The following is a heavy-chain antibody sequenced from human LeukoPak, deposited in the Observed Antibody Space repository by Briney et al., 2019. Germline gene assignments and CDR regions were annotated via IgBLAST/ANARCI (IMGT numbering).Heavy chain of an antibody. V-gene: IGHV3-23*01. CDR2: ISTSGGST. CDR1: EFTFRSYA. D-gene: IGHD2/OR15-2a*01. Sequence: AGGSLRLSCAASEFTFRSYAMQWVRQAPGKGLEWVSGISTSGGSTWYSDSVKGRFTISRDNSKNTLYLQMNSLRDEDTAVYYCAKYVSAKGPPYALDVWGQGTTVTVSS. CDR3: AKYVSAKGPPYALDV. J-gene: IGHJ6*02.